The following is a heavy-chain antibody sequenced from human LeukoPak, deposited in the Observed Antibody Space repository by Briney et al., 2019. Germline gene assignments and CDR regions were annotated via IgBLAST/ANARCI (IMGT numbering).Heavy chain of an antibody. J-gene: IGHJ4*02. Sequence: ASVKVSCKASGYTFTSYYMHWVRQAPGQGLEWMGWMNPNSGNTGYAQKFQGRVTMTRNTSISTAYMEPSSLRSEDTAVYYCARRPKGSGSYYKGGFDYWGQGTLVTVSS. CDR1: GYTFTSYY. CDR3: ARRPKGSGSYYKGGFDY. V-gene: IGHV1-8*02. D-gene: IGHD3-10*01. CDR2: MNPNSGNT.